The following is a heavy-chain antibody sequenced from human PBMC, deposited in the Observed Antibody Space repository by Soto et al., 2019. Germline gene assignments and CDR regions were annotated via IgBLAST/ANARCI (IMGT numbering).Heavy chain of an antibody. CDR1: GYTFTSYY. V-gene: IGHV1-46*01. D-gene: IGHD3-3*01. CDR3: AREYYDFWSGPRGLYGMDV. CDR2: INPSGGST. J-gene: IGHJ6*02. Sequence: GASVKVSCKASGYTFTSYYMHWVRQAPGQGLEWMGIINPSGGSTSYAQKFQGRVTMTRDTSTSTVYTELSSLRSEDTAVYYCAREYYDFWSGPRGLYGMDVWGQGTTVTVSS.